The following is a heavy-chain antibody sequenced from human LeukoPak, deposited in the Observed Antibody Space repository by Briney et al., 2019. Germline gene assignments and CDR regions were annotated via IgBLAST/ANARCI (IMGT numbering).Heavy chain of an antibody. CDR3: ARGSVSRITIFGVVTRGGAFDY. J-gene: IGHJ4*02. CDR2: INHSGST. D-gene: IGHD3-3*01. Sequence: SETLSLTCAVYGGSFSGYYWSWIRQPPGKGLEWIGEINHSGSTNYNPSLKSRVTISVDTSKKQFSLKLSSVTAADTAVYYCARGSVSRITIFGVVTRGGAFDYWGQGTLVTVSS. CDR1: GGSFSGYY. V-gene: IGHV4-34*01.